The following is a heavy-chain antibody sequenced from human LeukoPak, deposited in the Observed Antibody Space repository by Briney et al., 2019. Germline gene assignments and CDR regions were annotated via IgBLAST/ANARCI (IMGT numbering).Heavy chain of an antibody. CDR2: INPNSGGT. V-gene: IGHV1-2*02. D-gene: IGHD2-2*01. CDR3: ARGPIVVVDSYYYYYMDV. Sequence: ASVKVSCKASGYTFTGYYMHWVRQAPGQGLEWMGWINPNSGGTNYAQKFQGRVTMTRDTSISTAYMELSRLRSDDTAVYYCARGPIVVVDSYYYYYMDVWGKGTTVTVSS. CDR1: GYTFTGYY. J-gene: IGHJ6*03.